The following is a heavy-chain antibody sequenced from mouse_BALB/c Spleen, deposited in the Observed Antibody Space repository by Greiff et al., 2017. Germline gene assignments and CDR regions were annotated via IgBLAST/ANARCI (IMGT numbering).Heavy chain of an antibody. J-gene: IGHJ2*01. D-gene: IGHD3-1*01. V-gene: IGHV5-6-3*01. CDR3: ARRGSGYVFDY. Sequence: EVQVVESGGGLVQPGGSLKLSCAASGFTFSSYGMSWVRQTPDKRLELVATINSNGGSTYYPDSVKGRFTISRDNAKNNLYLQMSSLKSEDTAMYYCARRGSGYVFDYWGQGTTLTVSS. CDR2: INSNGGST. CDR1: GFTFSSYG.